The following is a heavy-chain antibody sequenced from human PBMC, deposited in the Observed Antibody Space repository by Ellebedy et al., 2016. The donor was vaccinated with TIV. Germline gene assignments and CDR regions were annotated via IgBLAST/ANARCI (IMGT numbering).Heavy chain of an antibody. V-gene: IGHV3-33*01. D-gene: IGHD3-22*01. J-gene: IGHJ4*02. CDR3: ARARGEEDFDSSGYYFDY. CDR2: IWYDGSNK. CDR1: GFTFSSYA. Sequence: PGGSLRLSCAASGFTFSSYAMHWVRQAPGKGLEWVAVIWYDGSNKYYADSVKGRFTISRDNSKNTLYLQMNSLRAEDTAVYYCARARGEEDFDSSGYYFDYWGQGTLVTVSS.